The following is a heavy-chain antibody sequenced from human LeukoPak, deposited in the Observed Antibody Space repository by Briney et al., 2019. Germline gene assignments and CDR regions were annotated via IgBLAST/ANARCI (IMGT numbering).Heavy chain of an antibody. Sequence: GGSLRLSCAASGFTFDDYNMIWVRQTPGKGLEWVSLITWDGGETFYADSMQGRFTISRDNTRDSLYLHMTSLKVEDTAFYYCVKDNFYDSNLSDPWGQGTLVTVSS. D-gene: IGHD3-22*01. J-gene: IGHJ5*02. CDR1: GFTFDDYN. V-gene: IGHV3-43*01. CDR2: ITWDGGET. CDR3: VKDNFYDSNLSDP.